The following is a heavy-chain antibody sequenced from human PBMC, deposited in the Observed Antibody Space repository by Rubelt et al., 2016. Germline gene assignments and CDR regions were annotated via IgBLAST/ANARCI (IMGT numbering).Heavy chain of an antibody. V-gene: IGHV3-23*01. CDR3: ANEALILRNKGDCYY. J-gene: IGHJ4*02. Sequence: EVQLLESGGGLVQPGGSLRLSCAASGFTFSSYAMSWVRQAPGKGLEWVSAISGSGGRTYYAESVRGRFTVSRDNSKNTLYLQMNSLRAEDTAVYYCANEALILRNKGDCYYWGQGTLVTVSS. CDR1: GFTFSSYA. CDR2: ISGSGGRT. D-gene: IGHD2-21*01.